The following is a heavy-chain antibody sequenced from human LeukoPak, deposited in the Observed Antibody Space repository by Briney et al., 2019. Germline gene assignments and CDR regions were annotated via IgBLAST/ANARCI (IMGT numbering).Heavy chain of an antibody. CDR2: ISYDGSNK. Sequence: PGGSLRLSCAASGFTLSSYGMHWVRQAPGKGLEWVAVISYDGSNKYYADSVKGRFTISRDNSKNTLYLQMNSLRAEHTAVYYCAKDRQLAYYYYGMDVWGQGTTVTVSS. CDR1: GFTLSSYG. D-gene: IGHD6-13*01. CDR3: AKDRQLAYYYYGMDV. J-gene: IGHJ6*02. V-gene: IGHV3-30*18.